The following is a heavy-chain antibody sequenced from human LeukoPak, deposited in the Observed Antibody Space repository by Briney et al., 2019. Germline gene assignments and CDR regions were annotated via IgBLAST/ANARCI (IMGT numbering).Heavy chain of an antibody. CDR1: GFTFSRYF. Sequence: GGSLRLSCAASGFTFSRYFMHWVRQAPGKGLVWVSGISTDGSSTSYADSVKGRFTVSRDNAKNTLYLQMNSLRAEDTAVYYCARESGDYFYYMDVWGKGTTVTVS. CDR2: ISTDGSST. J-gene: IGHJ6*03. CDR3: ARESGDYFYYMDV. V-gene: IGHV3-74*01.